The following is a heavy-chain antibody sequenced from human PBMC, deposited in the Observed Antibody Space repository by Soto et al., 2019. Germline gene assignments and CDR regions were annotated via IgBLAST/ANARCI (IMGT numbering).Heavy chain of an antibody. J-gene: IGHJ4*02. CDR2: ISSSSSYI. V-gene: IGHV3-21*01. CDR1: GFTFSSYS. D-gene: IGHD4-17*01. Sequence: EVQLVESGGGLVKPGGSLRLSCAASGFTFSSYSMNWVRQAPGKGLEWVSSISSSSSYIYYAASVKGRFTISRDNAKNSLYLQMNSLRAEDTAVYYCARGGSLRRTPIDYWGQGTLVTVSS. CDR3: ARGGSLRRTPIDY.